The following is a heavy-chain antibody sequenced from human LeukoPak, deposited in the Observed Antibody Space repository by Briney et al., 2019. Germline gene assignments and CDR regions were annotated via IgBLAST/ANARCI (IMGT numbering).Heavy chain of an antibody. J-gene: IGHJ4*02. V-gene: IGHV4-59*08. CDR3: AGHHPRNTVDF. D-gene: IGHD2-8*02. CDR2: ISYSGSP. Sequence: SETLSLTCTVSGGPISSYYWSWIRQPPGKGLEWIGYISYSGSPNYNPSLKSRVTISLDTSKNQFSLKLSSVTAADTAVYYCAGHHPRNTVDFWGQGTLVTVSS. CDR1: GGPISSYY.